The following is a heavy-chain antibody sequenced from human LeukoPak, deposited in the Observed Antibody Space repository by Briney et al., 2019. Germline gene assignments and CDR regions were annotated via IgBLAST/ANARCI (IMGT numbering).Heavy chain of an antibody. CDR2: ISAYNGNT. Sequence: GASVKVSCKASGYTFTSYGISWVRQAPGQGLEWMGWISAYNGNTNYAQKLQGRVTMTTDTSTSTAYMELRSLRSDDTAVYYCAREYSSSSGPETNLYYYYYYYMDVWGKGTTVTVSS. CDR3: AREYSSSSGPETNLYYYYYYYMDV. J-gene: IGHJ6*03. V-gene: IGHV1-18*01. D-gene: IGHD6-6*01. CDR1: GYTFTSYG.